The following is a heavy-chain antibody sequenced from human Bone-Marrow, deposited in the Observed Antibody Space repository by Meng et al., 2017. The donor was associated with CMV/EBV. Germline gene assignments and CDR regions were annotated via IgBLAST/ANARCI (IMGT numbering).Heavy chain of an antibody. Sequence: GGSLRLSCATSGFSFVNYGIHWVRQAPGKGLEWVAVIWSDGSNTYYADSVKGRFTIPRDNSKNTLFLQMNSLRAEDTSVYYCTRDSFPRYGSSPSGYWGQGTLVTVSS. CDR1: GFSFVNYG. D-gene: IGHD6-13*01. CDR3: TRDSFPRYGSSPSGY. J-gene: IGHJ4*02. CDR2: IWSDGSNT. V-gene: IGHV3-33*01.